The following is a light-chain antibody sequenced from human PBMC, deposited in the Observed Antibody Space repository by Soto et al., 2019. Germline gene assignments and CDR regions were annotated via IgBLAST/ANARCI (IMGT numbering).Light chain of an antibody. CDR3: AAWDDSLNGYV. J-gene: IGLJ1*01. V-gene: IGLV1-44*01. CDR2: SNN. CDR1: SSNIGSHT. Sequence: QSVLTQPPSAYGTPGQRVTISCSGSSSNIGSHTVNWYQQLPGTAPKLLIYSNNQRPSGVPDRVSGSKSGTSASLAISGLQSEDEADYYCAAWDDSLNGYVFGTGTKVTVL.